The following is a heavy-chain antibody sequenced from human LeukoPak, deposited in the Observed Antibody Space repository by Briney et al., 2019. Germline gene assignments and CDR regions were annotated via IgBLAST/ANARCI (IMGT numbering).Heavy chain of an antibody. J-gene: IGHJ4*02. D-gene: IGHD1-26*01. CDR3: ATFVGATTPPIDY. Sequence: GGSLRLSCAASGFTFSSYGMHWVRQAPGQGLEWVAFIRYDGSNKYSADSVKGRFTISRDNSKNTLYLQMNSLRAEDTAVYYCATFVGATTPPIDYWGQGTLVTVSS. CDR2: IRYDGSNK. CDR1: GFTFSSYG. V-gene: IGHV3-30*02.